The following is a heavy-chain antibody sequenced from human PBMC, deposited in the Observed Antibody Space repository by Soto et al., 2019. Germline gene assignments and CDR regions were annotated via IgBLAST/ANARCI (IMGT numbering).Heavy chain of an antibody. D-gene: IGHD3-22*01. CDR3: ARPDEGGYSSNHHYYYAVDV. CDR1: GGTFRSYS. V-gene: IGHV1-69*01. CDR2: IIPIFDIT. Sequence: QVQLVQSGAEVKKPGSSVKVSCKASGGTFRSYSISWVRQAPGQGLEWMGGIIPIFDITNYAQKFQGRVTITADESTSTAYMELSSLGSGDTAVYYCARPDEGGYSSNHHYYYAVDVWGQGTTVTV. J-gene: IGHJ6*02.